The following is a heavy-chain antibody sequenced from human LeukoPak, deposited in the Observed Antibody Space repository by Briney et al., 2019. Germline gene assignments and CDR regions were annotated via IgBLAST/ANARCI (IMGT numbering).Heavy chain of an antibody. Sequence: GGSLRLSCAASGFTLSSYGMHWARQAPGKGLEWVAVISYDGSNKYYADSVKGRFTISRDNSKNTLYLQMNSLRAEDTAVYYCAKSLTYYYDSGDAFDIWGQGTMVTVSS. J-gene: IGHJ3*02. V-gene: IGHV3-30*18. CDR2: ISYDGSNK. D-gene: IGHD3-22*01. CDR1: GFTLSSYG. CDR3: AKSLTYYYDSGDAFDI.